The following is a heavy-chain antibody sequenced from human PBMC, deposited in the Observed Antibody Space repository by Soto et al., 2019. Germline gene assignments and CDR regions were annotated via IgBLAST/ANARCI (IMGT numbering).Heavy chain of an antibody. Sequence: GESLKISCKGSGYSFTNYWIGWVRQIPGKGLEWMGIIYPGDSDTRYGPSFQGQVTISADESISTAYLQWNSLKASDTAMYYCARRFSSYEFFNYWGQGTPVTVSS. J-gene: IGHJ4*02. D-gene: IGHD5-12*01. CDR1: GYSFTNYW. CDR2: IYPGDSDT. V-gene: IGHV5-51*01. CDR3: ARRFSSYEFFNY.